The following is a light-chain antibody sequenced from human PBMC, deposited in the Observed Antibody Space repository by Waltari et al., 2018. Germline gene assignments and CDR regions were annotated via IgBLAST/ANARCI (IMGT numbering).Light chain of an antibody. CDR3: CSYAGSYTLV. CDR1: RRDAGGYND. J-gene: IGLJ2*01. V-gene: IGLV2-11*01. Sequence: QSALTQPRSVSGSPGQSVTLSCTGTRRDAGGYNDVSWNQPHPGKAPNFMIYDVSKRPSGVPDRFSGSKSGNTDSLTISGLQAEDEADYYCCSYAGSYTLVFGGGTKLTVL. CDR2: DVS.